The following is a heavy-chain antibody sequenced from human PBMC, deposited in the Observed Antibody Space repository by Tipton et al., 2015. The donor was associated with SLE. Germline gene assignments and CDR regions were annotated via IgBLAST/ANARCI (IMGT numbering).Heavy chain of an antibody. V-gene: IGHV4-59*01. CDR3: ARLGRLRLGDLSPPFDY. Sequence: TLSLTCTVSGASISTFYWSWIRQPPGKGLEWIGYIYYSGSTNYNPSLKSRVTISVDTSKNRISLRLSSVTAADTAIYYCARLGRLRLGDLSPPFDYWGQGTLVTVSS. CDR2: IYYSGST. J-gene: IGHJ4*02. D-gene: IGHD3-16*02. CDR1: GASISTFY.